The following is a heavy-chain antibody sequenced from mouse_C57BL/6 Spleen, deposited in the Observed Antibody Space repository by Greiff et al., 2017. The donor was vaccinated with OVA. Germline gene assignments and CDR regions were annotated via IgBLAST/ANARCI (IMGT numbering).Heavy chain of an antibody. CDR1: GFTFSSYT. CDR2: ISGGGGNT. Sequence: EVQGVESGGGLVKPGGSLKLSCAASGFTFSSYTMSWVRQTPEKRLEWVATISGGGGNTYYPDSVKGRFTISRDNAKNTLYLQMSSLRSEDTALYYCARQGVYYGDEGFAYWGQGTLVTVSA. V-gene: IGHV5-9*01. J-gene: IGHJ3*01. D-gene: IGHD2-13*01. CDR3: ARQGVYYGDEGFAY.